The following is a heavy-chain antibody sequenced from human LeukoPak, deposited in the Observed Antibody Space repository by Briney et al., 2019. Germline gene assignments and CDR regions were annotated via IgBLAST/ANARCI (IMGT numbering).Heavy chain of an antibody. CDR1: GFTFSSYW. J-gene: IGHJ4*02. CDR2: IKQDGSEK. CDR3: ARLGGIAVAGTGDY. V-gene: IGHV3-7*01. D-gene: IGHD6-19*01. Sequence: GGSLRLSCAASGFTFSSYWMSWVRQAPGKGLEWVANIKQDGSEKYYVDSVKGRFTISRDNAKNSLYLQMNSLRAEDTAVYYCARLGGIAVAGTGDYWGQGTLVTVSS.